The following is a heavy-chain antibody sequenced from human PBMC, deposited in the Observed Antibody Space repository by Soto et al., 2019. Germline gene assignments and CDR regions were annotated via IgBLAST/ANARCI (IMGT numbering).Heavy chain of an antibody. D-gene: IGHD3-22*01. CDR2: LDPEDDET. V-gene: IGHV1-24*01. CDR1: GYILTELS. Sequence: ASVKVSCKVSGYILTELSMHWVRQAPGKGLEWMGGLDPEDDETIYAQNFQGRVTMTEDTSTDTAYMKLSSLRSEDTVVYYCATANYYDSSGYFNPFDYWGQGTLVTVSS. J-gene: IGHJ4*02. CDR3: ATANYYDSSGYFNPFDY.